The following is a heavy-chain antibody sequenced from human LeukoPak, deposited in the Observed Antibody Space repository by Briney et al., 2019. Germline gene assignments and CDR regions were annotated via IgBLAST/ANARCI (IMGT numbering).Heavy chain of an antibody. V-gene: IGHV3-74*01. J-gene: IGHJ4*02. D-gene: IGHD1-26*01. CDR2: INSDGSTT. CDR3: ASSGATLDS. CDR1: GFTFSSYW. Sequence: PGGSLRLSCAASGFTFSSYWMYWVRQAPGKGPVFVSRINSDGSTTNYAGSVKGRFTISRDNAKDSLYLQMNSLRAEDTAVYYCASSGATLDSWGQGTLVTVSS.